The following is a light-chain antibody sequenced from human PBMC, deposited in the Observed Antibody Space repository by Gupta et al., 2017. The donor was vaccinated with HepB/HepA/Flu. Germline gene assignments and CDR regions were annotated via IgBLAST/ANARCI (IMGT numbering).Light chain of an antibody. CDR3: CSYAGSQTYV. V-gene: IGLV2-23*02. J-gene: IGLJ1*01. CDR2: EVS. Sequence: QSALTQPASMSGSPGQSIAISCTGISSDVGSYDLVSWYQHHSGKAPKVMIYEVSKRPSGVSNRFSGSKAGNTASLTISGLQAEDEADYYCCSYAGSQTYVFGTGTKVTVL. CDR1: SSDVGSYDL.